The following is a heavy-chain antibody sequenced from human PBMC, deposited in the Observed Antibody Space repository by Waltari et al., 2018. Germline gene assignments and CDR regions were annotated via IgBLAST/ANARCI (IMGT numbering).Heavy chain of an antibody. CDR2: IDWDDDK. CDR1: GFSLSTSGMR. D-gene: IGHD2-15*01. V-gene: IGHV2-70*04. J-gene: IGHJ4*03. CDR3: ARSGDMGTHGLDS. Sequence: QVTLKESGPALVKPTQTLTLTCTFSGFSLSTSGMRVSWIRQPPGKALEWLARIDWDDDKYYSTSLKSRLTISKDTSKNQVVLSMTNMDPVDTATYYCARSGDMGTHGLDSWGQGVVVTVSS.